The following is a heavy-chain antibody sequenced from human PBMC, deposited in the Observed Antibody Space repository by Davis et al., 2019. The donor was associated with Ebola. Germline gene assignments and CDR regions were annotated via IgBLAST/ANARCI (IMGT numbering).Heavy chain of an antibody. CDR2: FDPEDGET. Sequence: ASVKVSCKVSGYTLTELSMHWVRQAPGKGLEWMGGFDPEDGETIYAQKFRGRVTMTEDTSTDTAYIELSSLRSEDTAVYYCATAGAPSGSYYGGAFDIWGQGTMVTVSS. D-gene: IGHD1-26*01. V-gene: IGHV1-24*01. J-gene: IGHJ3*02. CDR1: GYTLTELS. CDR3: ATAGAPSGSYYGGAFDI.